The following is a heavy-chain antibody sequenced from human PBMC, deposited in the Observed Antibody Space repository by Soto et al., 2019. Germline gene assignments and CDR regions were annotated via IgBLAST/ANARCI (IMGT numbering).Heavy chain of an antibody. D-gene: IGHD3-3*01. J-gene: IGHJ5*02. Sequence: SETLSLTCAVYGGSFSGYYWSWIRQPPGKGLEWIGEINHSGSTNYNPSLKSRVTISVDTSKNQFSLKLSSVTAADTAVYYCARTIFGVVPNWFDPWGQGTLVTVSS. CDR1: GGSFSGYY. CDR2: INHSGST. V-gene: IGHV4-34*01. CDR3: ARTIFGVVPNWFDP.